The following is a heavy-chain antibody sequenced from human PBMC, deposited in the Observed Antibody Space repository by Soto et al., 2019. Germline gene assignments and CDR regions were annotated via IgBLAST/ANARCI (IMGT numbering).Heavy chain of an antibody. J-gene: IGHJ4*02. CDR1: GFTFDDYA. CDR2: ISWNSGSI. D-gene: IGHD6-13*01. Sequence: EVQLVESGGGLVQPGRSLRLSCAASGFTFDDYAMHWVRQAPGKGLEWVSGISWNSGSIGYADSVKGRFTISRDNAKNSLYLQMNSLRAEDTALYYCAKDKSSSWYGGSDYWGQGTLVTVSS. V-gene: IGHV3-9*01. CDR3: AKDKSSSWYGGSDY.